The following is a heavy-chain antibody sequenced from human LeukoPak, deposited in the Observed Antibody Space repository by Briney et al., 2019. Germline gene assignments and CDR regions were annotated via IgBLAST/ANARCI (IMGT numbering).Heavy chain of an antibody. CDR2: IYYSGST. CDR1: GGSISSYY. D-gene: IGHD6-13*01. J-gene: IGHJ5*02. V-gene: IGHV4-59*12. Sequence: SETLSLTCTVSGGSISSYYWSWIRQPPGKGLEWIGYIYYSGSTNYNPSLKSRVTISVDTSKNQFSLKLSSVTAADTAVYYCARGFGGIAAAGTLNWFDPWGQGTLVTVSS. CDR3: ARGFGGIAAAGTLNWFDP.